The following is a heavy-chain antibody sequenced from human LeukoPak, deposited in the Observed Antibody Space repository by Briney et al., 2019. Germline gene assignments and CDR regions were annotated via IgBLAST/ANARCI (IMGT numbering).Heavy chain of an antibody. V-gene: IGHV4-34*01. CDR1: GGSFSGYY. CDR2: INHSGST. CDR3: ARGSPAAQWLSRRYFDY. Sequence: PSETLSLTCAVCGGSFSGYYWSWIRQPPGKGLEWIGEINHSGSTNYNPSLKSRVTISVDTSKNQFSLKLSSVTAADTAVYYCARGSPAAQWLSRRYFDYWGQGTLVTVSS. J-gene: IGHJ4*02. D-gene: IGHD5-12*01.